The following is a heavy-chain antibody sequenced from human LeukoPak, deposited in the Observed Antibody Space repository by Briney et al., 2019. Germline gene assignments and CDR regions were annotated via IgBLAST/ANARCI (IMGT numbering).Heavy chain of an antibody. CDR2: ISYDGSNK. Sequence: GSLRLSCAASGFTFSSYSMNWVRQAPGKGLEWVAVISYDGSNKYYADSVKGRFTISRDNAKNSLYLQMNSLRAEDTAVYFCARDRTITIFDDYWGQGILVTVSS. D-gene: IGHD3-3*01. V-gene: IGHV3-30*03. CDR1: GFTFSSYS. CDR3: ARDRTITIFDDY. J-gene: IGHJ4*02.